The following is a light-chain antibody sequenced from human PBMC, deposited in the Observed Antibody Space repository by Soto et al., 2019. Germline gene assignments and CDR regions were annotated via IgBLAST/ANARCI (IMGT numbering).Light chain of an antibody. J-gene: IGLJ2*01. CDR2: RSN. CDR3: AAWDDSLSGQV. CDR1: TSNIGSNS. V-gene: IGLV1-47*01. Sequence: QSVLTQPPSESGTPGQRVTISCSGSTSNIGSNSVFWYQHLPGTAPKLLIYRSNQRASGVPDRFSGSKSGTSASLAISGLRSEDEADYYCAAWDDSLSGQVFGGGTKLTVL.